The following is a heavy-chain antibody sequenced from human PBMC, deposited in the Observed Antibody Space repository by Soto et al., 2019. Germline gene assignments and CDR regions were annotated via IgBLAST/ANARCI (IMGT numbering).Heavy chain of an antibody. V-gene: IGHV3-49*04. D-gene: IGHD3-10*01. CDR3: TRDPLRRFGLRFDY. J-gene: IGHJ4*02. Sequence: GGSLRLSCTASGFTFGDYAMSWVRQAPGKGLEWVGFIRSKAYGGTTEYAASVKGRFTISRDDSKSIAYLQMNSLKTEDTAVYYCTRDPLRRFGLRFDYWGQGTLVTVSS. CDR2: IRSKAYGGTT. CDR1: GFTFGDYA.